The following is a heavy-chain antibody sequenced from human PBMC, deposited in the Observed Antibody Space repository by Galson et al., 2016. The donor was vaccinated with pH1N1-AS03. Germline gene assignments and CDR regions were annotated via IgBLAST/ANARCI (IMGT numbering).Heavy chain of an antibody. V-gene: IGHV3-7*04. J-gene: IGHJ4*02. CDR3: VRAVATAGSF. D-gene: IGHD6-13*01. CDR1: GFTPSSYW. Sequence: SLRLSCAASGFTPSSYWMNWVRQAPGKGLEWVANINQYGNVTYYVDSVKGRFTVSRDNATNSVYLQMNSLRAEDTAVYYCVRAVATAGSFWGQGTLVVVSS. CDR2: INQYGNVT.